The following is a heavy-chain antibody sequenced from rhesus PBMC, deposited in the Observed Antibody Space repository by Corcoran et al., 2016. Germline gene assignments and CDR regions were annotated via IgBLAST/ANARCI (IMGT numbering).Heavy chain of an antibody. V-gene: IGHV4-169*02. CDR2: IYGSGSST. J-gene: IGHJ4*01. Sequence: QLQLQESGPGLVKPSETLSVTCAVSGGSISSSYWSWIRQAPGTGLEWIGYIYGSGSSTNYNPSLKSRVTLSVDTSKNQLSLKLSSVTAADTVVYYCASSGGSGWLSLFDYRGQGVLVTVSS. CDR3: ASSGGSGWLSLFDY. CDR1: GGSISSSY. D-gene: IGHD6-31*01.